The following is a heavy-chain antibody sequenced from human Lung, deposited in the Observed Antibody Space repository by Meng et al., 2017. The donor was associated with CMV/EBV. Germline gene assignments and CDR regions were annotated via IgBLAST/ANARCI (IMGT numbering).Heavy chain of an antibody. CDR2: IYYSGST. J-gene: IGHJ6*02. D-gene: IGHD3-3*01. CDR3: ARDATIFGVVDPYYYGMDV. CDR1: GGSISSSSDY. Sequence: GSLRLXXTVSGGSISSSSDYWGWIRQPPGKGLEWIGSIYYSGSTYYNPSLKSRVSISVDTFKNQFSLKLSSVTAADTAVYYCARDATIFGVVDPYYYGMDVWGQGTTVXVSS. V-gene: IGHV4-39*02.